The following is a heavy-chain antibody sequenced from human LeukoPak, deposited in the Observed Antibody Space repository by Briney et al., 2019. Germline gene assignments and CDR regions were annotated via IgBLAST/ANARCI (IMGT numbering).Heavy chain of an antibody. V-gene: IGHV4-61*02. CDR2: IYTSGST. CDR3: ARQIGYCSSTSCFPWGRSSFYYFDY. CDR1: GGSISSGSYY. Sequence: SETLSLTCTVSGGSISSGSYYWSWIRQPAGKGLEWIGRIYTSGSTNYNPSLKSRVTISVDTSKNQFSLKLSSVTAADTAVYYCARQIGYCSSTSCFPWGRSSFYYFDYWGQGTLVTVSS. D-gene: IGHD2-2*01. J-gene: IGHJ4*02.